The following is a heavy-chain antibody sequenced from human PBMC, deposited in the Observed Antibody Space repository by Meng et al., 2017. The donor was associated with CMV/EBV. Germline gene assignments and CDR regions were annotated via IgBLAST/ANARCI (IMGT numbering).Heavy chain of an antibody. CDR2: IYPGDSDT. V-gene: IGHV5-51*01. D-gene: IGHD3-10*01. Sequence: GGSLRLSCKVSGYSFTNYWIGWVRQMPGKGLEWLGIIYPGDSDTRYSPSFQGQVTISADKPISTAYLQWSSLKASDTAIYYCARHSAPNVAASGVIYFDYWGQGTLVTVSS. CDR3: ARHSAPNVAASGVIYFDY. CDR1: GYSFTNYW. J-gene: IGHJ4*02.